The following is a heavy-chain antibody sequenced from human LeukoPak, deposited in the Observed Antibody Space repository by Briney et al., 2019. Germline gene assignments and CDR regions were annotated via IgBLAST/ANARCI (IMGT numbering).Heavy chain of an antibody. V-gene: IGHV3-23*01. Sequence: GGSLRLSCAASGFTFSSYAMSWVRQAPGKGLEWVSAVSGSGGSTYYADSVKGRFTISRDNSKNTLYLQMNSLRAEDTAVYYCAKTPGSSIAARRVQNAFDIWGQGTMVTVSS. D-gene: IGHD6-6*01. CDR1: GFTFSSYA. J-gene: IGHJ3*02. CDR2: VSGSGGST. CDR3: AKTPGSSIAARRVQNAFDI.